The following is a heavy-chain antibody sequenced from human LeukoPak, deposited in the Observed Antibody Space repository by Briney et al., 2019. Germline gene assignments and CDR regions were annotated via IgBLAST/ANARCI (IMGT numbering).Heavy chain of an antibody. J-gene: IGHJ3*02. CDR2: INTDGSST. CDR1: GFTFSSYW. CDR3: AGSTSWGSAFDI. D-gene: IGHD2-2*01. V-gene: IGHV3-74*01. Sequence: PGGSLRLSCAASGFTFSSYWMHWVRQAPGKGLVWVSRINTDGSSTSYADSVKGRFTISRDNAKNTLYLQMNSLRAEDTAVYYCAGSTSWGSAFDIWGQGTMVTVSS.